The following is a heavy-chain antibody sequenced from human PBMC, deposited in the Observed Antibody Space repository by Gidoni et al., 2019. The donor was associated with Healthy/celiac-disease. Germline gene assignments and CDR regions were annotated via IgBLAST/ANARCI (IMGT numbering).Heavy chain of an antibody. CDR2: ISSSSSYI. Sequence: EVQLVESGGGLVKPGGSLRLSCAASGFTFSSYSMNWVRQAPGKGLECVSSISSSSSYIYYADSVKGRFTISRDNAKNSLYLQMNSLRAEDTAVYYCARDLGDYVWGSYRYGVDYWGQGTLVTVSS. CDR1: GFTFSSYS. D-gene: IGHD3-16*02. V-gene: IGHV3-21*01. CDR3: ARDLGDYVWGSYRYGVDY. J-gene: IGHJ4*02.